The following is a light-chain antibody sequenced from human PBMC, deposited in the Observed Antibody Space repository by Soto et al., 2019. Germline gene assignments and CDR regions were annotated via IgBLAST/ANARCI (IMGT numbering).Light chain of an antibody. CDR2: GAS. J-gene: IGKJ2*01. CDR3: QQHTNAPHMYP. CDR1: QSVSSSY. Sequence: EIVLTQSPGTLSLSPGERATLSCRASQSVSSSYLVWYQQKRGQAPRLLISGASSRATGIPDRFSGSGAGTDFTLTINRLEPEEFAVYYSQQHTNAPHMYPFGQGTRLEIK. V-gene: IGKV3-20*01.